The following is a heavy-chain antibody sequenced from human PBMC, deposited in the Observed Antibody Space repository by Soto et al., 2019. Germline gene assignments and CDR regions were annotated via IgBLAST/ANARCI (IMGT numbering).Heavy chain of an antibody. CDR3: AKGGHIAARANPDY. Sequence: EVQLLESGGGLVQPGGSLRLSCAASGCTFSSYAMSWVRQAPGKGLEWVSAISGSGVSTYYADSVKGRFTISRDNSKNTLYLQMNSLRAEDTAVYYCAKGGHIAARANPDYCGQGTLVTVSS. CDR2: ISGSGVST. V-gene: IGHV3-23*01. CDR1: GCTFSSYA. J-gene: IGHJ4*02. D-gene: IGHD6-6*01.